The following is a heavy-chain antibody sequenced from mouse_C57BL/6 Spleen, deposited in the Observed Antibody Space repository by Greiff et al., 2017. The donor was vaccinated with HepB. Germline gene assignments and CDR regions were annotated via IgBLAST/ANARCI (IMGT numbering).Heavy chain of an antibody. Sequence: EVKLMESGGGLVKPGGSLKLSCAASGFPFSDYGMHWVRQAPEKGLEWVAYISSGSSTIYYADTVKGRFTISRDNAKNTLFLQMTSLRSEDTAMYYCARPGSNYEAWFAYWGQGTLVTVSA. V-gene: IGHV5-17*01. D-gene: IGHD2-5*01. CDR1: GFPFSDYG. CDR3: ARPGSNYEAWFAY. CDR2: ISSGSSTI. J-gene: IGHJ3*01.